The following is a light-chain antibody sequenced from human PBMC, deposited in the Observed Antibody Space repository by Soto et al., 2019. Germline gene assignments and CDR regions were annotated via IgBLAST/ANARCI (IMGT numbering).Light chain of an antibody. CDR1: QSVSGW. Sequence: IQMTQSPSTVSPFVLHTXTVICRASQSVSGWLAWYQQKPGEAPKLLIYDASALPRGVPSRFSGSGSGTKFTLTIASLQPDDFATYYCQQYETFSGTFGPGTKVDNK. J-gene: IGKJ1*01. V-gene: IGKV1-5*02. CDR2: DAS. CDR3: QQYETFSGT.